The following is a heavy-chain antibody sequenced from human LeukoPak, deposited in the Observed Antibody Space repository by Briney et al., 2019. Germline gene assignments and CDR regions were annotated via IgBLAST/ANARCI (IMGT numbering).Heavy chain of an antibody. D-gene: IGHD6-13*01. Sequence: PSETLSLTCAVYGGSFSGYYWSWIRQPPGKGLEWIGEINHSGSTNYNPSLKSRVTISVDTSKNQFSLKLSSVTAADTAVYYCARSGRSSSWYWSLCDYWGQGTLVTVSS. CDR2: INHSGST. CDR1: GGSFSGYY. J-gene: IGHJ4*02. CDR3: ARSGRSSSWYWSLCDY. V-gene: IGHV4-34*01.